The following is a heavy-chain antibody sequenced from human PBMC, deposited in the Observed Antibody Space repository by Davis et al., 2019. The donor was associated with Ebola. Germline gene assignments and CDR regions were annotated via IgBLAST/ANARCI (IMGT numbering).Heavy chain of an antibody. V-gene: IGHV1-46*01. CDR2: INPSGGST. CDR3: ARDSMVAGNDY. Sequence: ASVKVSCKASGYTFTSYYMHWVRQAPGQGLEWMGIINPSGGSTSYAQKFQGRVTMTRDTSTSTVYMELSRLRSDDTAVYYCARDSMVAGNDYWGQGTLVTVSS. D-gene: IGHD6-19*01. J-gene: IGHJ4*02. CDR1: GYTFTSYY.